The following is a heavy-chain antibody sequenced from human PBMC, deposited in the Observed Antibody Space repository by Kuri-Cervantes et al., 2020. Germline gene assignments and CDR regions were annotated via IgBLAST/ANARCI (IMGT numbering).Heavy chain of an antibody. CDR3: ARVRHTIRLYYYYYYMDV. J-gene: IGHJ6*03. CDR2: IKQDGSEK. Sequence: GGSLRLSCAASGFTFSSYWMSWVRQAPGKGLEWVANIKQDGSEKYYVDSVKGRFTISRDNAKNSLYLQMNSLRAEDTAVYYCARVRHTIRLYYYYYYMDVWGKGTTVTVSS. D-gene: IGHD3-3*01. CDR1: GFTFSSYW. V-gene: IGHV3-7*01.